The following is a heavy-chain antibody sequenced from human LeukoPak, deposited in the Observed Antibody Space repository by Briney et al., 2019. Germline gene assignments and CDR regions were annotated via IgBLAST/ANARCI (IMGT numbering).Heavy chain of an antibody. CDR2: IGTAGDT. CDR3: AGYEGDSSTGY. CDR1: GFTFTNYD. D-gene: IGHD2-2*01. V-gene: IGHV3-13*04. Sequence: GGSLRLSCAASGFTFTNYDMHWVRQATGKGLEWVSSIGTAGDTYYLGSVKGRFTISRENAKNSLYLQMDSLRAEDTAVYYCAGYEGDSSTGYWGQGTLVTVSS. J-gene: IGHJ4*02.